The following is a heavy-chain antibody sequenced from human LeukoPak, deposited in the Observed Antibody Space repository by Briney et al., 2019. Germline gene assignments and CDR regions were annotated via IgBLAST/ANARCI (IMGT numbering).Heavy chain of an antibody. CDR3: ARAGLYYDFWSGYYLH. D-gene: IGHD3-3*01. J-gene: IGHJ4*02. Sequence: GGSLRLSCAASGFTFSSYAMHWVRQAPGKGLEWVAIISYDGSNKYYADSVKGRFTISRDNAKNSLYLQMNSLRAEDTAVYYCARAGLYYDFWSGYYLHWGQGTLVTVSS. CDR1: GFTFSSYA. CDR2: ISYDGSNK. V-gene: IGHV3-30-3*01.